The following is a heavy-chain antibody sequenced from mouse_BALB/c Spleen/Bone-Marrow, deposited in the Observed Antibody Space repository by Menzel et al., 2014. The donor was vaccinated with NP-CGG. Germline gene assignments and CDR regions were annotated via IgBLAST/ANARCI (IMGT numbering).Heavy chain of an antibody. V-gene: IGHV1S81*02. D-gene: IGHD6-2*01. Sequence: VKLLESGAEPVKPGASVKLSCKASGDTFTSYYMYWVKQRPGQGLEWIGETNPSNGGTNFNEKFKSKAKQTVDKSTSTAYMQLSSLTSEDSAVYYCTREGESPFAYWGQGTLVTASA. J-gene: IGHJ3*01. CDR1: GDTFTSYY. CDR3: TREGESPFAY. CDR2: TNPSNGGT.